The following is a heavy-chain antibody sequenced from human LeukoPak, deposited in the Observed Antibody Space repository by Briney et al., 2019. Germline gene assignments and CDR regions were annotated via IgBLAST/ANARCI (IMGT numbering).Heavy chain of an antibody. CDR2: IYYSGST. CDR3: ARLFMPSAHKYDSSGYYIDY. D-gene: IGHD3-22*01. J-gene: IGHJ4*02. Sequence: SETLSLTCTVSGGSISSSSYYWGWICQPPGKGLEWIGSIYYSGSTNYNPSLKSRVTISVDTSKNQFSLKLSSVTAADTAVYYCARLFMPSAHKYDSSGYYIDYWGQGTLVTVSS. CDR1: GGSISSSSYY. V-gene: IGHV4-39*07.